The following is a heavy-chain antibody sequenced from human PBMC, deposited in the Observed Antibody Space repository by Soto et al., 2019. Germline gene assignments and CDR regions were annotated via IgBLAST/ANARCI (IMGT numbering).Heavy chain of an antibody. CDR2: MNPNSGNT. V-gene: IGHV1-8*01. CDR3: ARGTTGYSSSWYFITVDPFDP. D-gene: IGHD6-13*01. J-gene: IGHJ5*02. Sequence: VPVKVAWKASGYTLTSDHVNCGRQAAGQGLEGMGWMNPNSGNTGYAQKFQGRVTMTRYTSISTAYMELSSLRSEDTAVYYCARGTTGYSSSWYFITVDPFDPWGQGTLVTVSS. CDR1: GYTLTSDH.